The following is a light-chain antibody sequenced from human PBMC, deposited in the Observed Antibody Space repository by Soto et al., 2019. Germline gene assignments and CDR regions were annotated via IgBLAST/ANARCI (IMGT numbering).Light chain of an antibody. CDR3: QHYNSYSEA. CDR1: KSISSC. J-gene: IGKJ1*01. V-gene: IGKV1-5*03. CDR2: KAS. Sequence: DIEMTQSPSTLSASVRDIFTIXXRASKSISSCLAWYQQKPGKAPKXLIYKASTLKSGVPSRFSGSGAGTEFTLTISSLQPDDFATYYCQHYNSYSEAFGQGTKVDIK.